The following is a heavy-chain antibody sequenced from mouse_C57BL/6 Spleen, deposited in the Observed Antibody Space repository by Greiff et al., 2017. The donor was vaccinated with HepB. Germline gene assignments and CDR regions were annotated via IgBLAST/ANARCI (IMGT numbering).Heavy chain of an antibody. D-gene: IGHD2-5*01. CDR2: ISSGSSTI. Sequence: EVQVVESGGGLVKPGGSLKLSCAASGFTFSDYGMHWVRQAPEKGLEWVAYISSGSSTIYYADTVKGRFTISRDNAKNTLLLQMTSLRSEDTAMYYCAGAYYSNYYFDYWGQGTTLTVSS. CDR3: AGAYYSNYYFDY. J-gene: IGHJ2*01. CDR1: GFTFSDYG. V-gene: IGHV5-17*01.